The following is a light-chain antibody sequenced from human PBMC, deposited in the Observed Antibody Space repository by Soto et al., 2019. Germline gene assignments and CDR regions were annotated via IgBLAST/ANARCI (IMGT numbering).Light chain of an antibody. J-gene: IGLJ1*01. Sequence: QSVLTQPPSASASLGASVTLTCTLSSGYSNYKVDWYQQRPGKGPRFVMQVGTGGIVGSKGDGIPDRFSVLGSGLNRYLTIKNIQEEDESDYHCGADHGSGSNFVKVFGTGTKVTVL. CDR1: SGYSNYK. V-gene: IGLV9-49*01. CDR3: GADHGSGSNFVKV. CDR2: VGTGGIVG.